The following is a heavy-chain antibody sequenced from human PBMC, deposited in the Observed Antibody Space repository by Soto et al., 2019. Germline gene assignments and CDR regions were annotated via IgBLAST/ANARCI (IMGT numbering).Heavy chain of an antibody. V-gene: IGHV4-59*01. D-gene: IGHD4-17*01. CDR2: VYSSGST. J-gene: IGHJ4*02. Sequence: SETLSLTCTVSGGSLSSYYWNWIRQPPGQGLEWIGYVYSSGSTIYNPSLESRVTISVDTSKNQFSLKLSSVTAADTAVYYCARGRIGYYGRRYEDSWGQGTLVTVSS. CDR3: ARGRIGYYGRRYEDS. CDR1: GGSLSSYY.